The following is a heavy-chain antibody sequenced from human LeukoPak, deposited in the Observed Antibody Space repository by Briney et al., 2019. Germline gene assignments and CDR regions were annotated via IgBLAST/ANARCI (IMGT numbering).Heavy chain of an antibody. CDR1: GGTFSSYA. Sequence: GASVKVSCKASGGTFSSYAISWVRQAPGQGLEWMGGISAGNGNTKYSQEFQGRVTITRDTSASTAYMELSSLRSEDMAVYYCARVSVAGFDYWGQGTLVTVSS. CDR3: ARVSVAGFDY. J-gene: IGHJ4*02. V-gene: IGHV1-3*03. D-gene: IGHD6-19*01. CDR2: ISAGNGNT.